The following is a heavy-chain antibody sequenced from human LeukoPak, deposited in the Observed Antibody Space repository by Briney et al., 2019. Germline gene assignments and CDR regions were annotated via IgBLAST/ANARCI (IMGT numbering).Heavy chain of an antibody. D-gene: IGHD3-10*01. V-gene: IGHV4-30-4*01. Sequence: PSETLSLTCTVSGGSISSGDYYWSWIRQPPGKGLEWIGYIYYSGSTYYNPSLKSRVTISVDTSKNQFSLKLSSVTAADTAVYYCARDQSRESPWLWFGDESGWFDPWGQGTLVTVSS. CDR3: ARDQSRESPWLWFGDESGWFDP. CDR1: GGSISSGDYY. J-gene: IGHJ5*02. CDR2: IYYSGST.